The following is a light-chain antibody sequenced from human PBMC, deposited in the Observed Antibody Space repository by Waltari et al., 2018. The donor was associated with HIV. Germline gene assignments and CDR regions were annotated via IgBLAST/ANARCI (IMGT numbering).Light chain of an antibody. Sequence: IVMTQSPLSLPVTPGEPASISCRSSQSLLHSNGYNYVDWYLQKPGQSPQVLMYLGSSRASGVPDRFSGSGSGTDFTLKISRVEAEDVGLYYCMQALQTPITFGQGTRLEIK. CDR1: QSLLHSNGYNY. J-gene: IGKJ5*01. V-gene: IGKV2-28*01. CDR2: LGS. CDR3: MQALQTPIT.